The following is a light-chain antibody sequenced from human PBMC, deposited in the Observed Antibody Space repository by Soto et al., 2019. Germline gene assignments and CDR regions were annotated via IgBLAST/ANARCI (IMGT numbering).Light chain of an antibody. CDR1: QSLSSSY. Sequence: IVLTQSPGTLSMSPGERATLSCRASQSLSSSYSAWYQQKPGQAPRLLISGASSRAAGIPDRFSGSGSGTDFTLTISRLEPEDFAVYYCQQYRNSGTFGQGTKVDIK. CDR3: QQYRNSGT. CDR2: GAS. V-gene: IGKV3-20*01. J-gene: IGKJ1*01.